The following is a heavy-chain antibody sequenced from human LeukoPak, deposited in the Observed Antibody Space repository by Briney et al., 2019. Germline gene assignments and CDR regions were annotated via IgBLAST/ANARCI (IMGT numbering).Heavy chain of an antibody. CDR2: IIPIFGTA. D-gene: IGHD5-12*01. CDR3: ARDQGYQKVFDY. J-gene: IGHJ4*02. CDR1: GGTFSSYA. Sequence: SVKVSCKASGGTFSSYAISWVRQAPGQGLEWMGGIIPIFGTANYAQKFQGRVTMTRDTSTSTVYMELSSLRSEDTAVYYCARDQGYQKVFDYWGQGTLVTVSS. V-gene: IGHV1-69*05.